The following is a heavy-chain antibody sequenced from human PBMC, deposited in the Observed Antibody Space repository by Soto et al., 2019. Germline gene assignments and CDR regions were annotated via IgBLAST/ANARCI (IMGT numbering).Heavy chain of an antibody. CDR3: ARTEDDDDPLKNDFWSGYSTD. D-gene: IGHD3-3*01. CDR1: GGTFSSYT. CDR2: IIPILGIA. J-gene: IGHJ4*02. Sequence: ASVKVSCKASGGTFSSYTISWVRQAPGQGLEWMGRIIPILGIANYAQKFQGRVTITADKSTSTAYMELSSLRSEDTAVYYCARTEDDDDPLKNDFWSGYSTDWGQGTLVTVSS. V-gene: IGHV1-69*02.